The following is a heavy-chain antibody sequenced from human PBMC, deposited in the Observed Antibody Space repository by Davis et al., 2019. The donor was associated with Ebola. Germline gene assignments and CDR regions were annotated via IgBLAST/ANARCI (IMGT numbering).Heavy chain of an antibody. J-gene: IGHJ6*02. Sequence: AASVKVSCKASGGTFSIFGINWVRQAPGQGLEWIGVIIPTYATSYYAQKFQGRVTITADESTSTAYMELSSLRSEDTAVYYCARLYGDLYYYGMDVWGQGTTVTVSS. CDR1: GGTFSIFG. D-gene: IGHD4-17*01. V-gene: IGHV1-69*13. CDR3: ARLYGDLYYYGMDV. CDR2: IIPTYATS.